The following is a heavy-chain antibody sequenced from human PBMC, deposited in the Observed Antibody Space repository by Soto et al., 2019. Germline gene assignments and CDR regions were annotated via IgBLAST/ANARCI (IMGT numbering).Heavy chain of an antibody. J-gene: IGHJ5*02. CDR1: GFTFSSYA. Sequence: PWVSLRLSWAAAGFTFSSYAMHWVRQAPGKGLERWAVISDYVSNKYYADSVKGRFTISREHSKNTLYLQMNSLRAADTAVYYCARRALEGWLERWGKRPLVTVSS. CDR3: ARRALEGWLER. CDR2: ISDYVSNK. V-gene: IGHV3-30-3*01. D-gene: IGHD6-6*01.